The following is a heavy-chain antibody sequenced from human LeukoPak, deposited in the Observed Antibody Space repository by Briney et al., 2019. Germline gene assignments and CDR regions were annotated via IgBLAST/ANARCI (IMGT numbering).Heavy chain of an antibody. Sequence: GASVKVSCKASGYTFTNYYMHWVRQAPGQGLEWMGIINPSGGTTSYAQKFQGRVTMTRDMSTSTVYMELSSLRSEDTAVYYCARDPTYYDFWSGYLSTFDIWGQGTMVTVSS. CDR2: INPSGGTT. V-gene: IGHV1-46*01. J-gene: IGHJ3*02. CDR1: GYTFTNYY. D-gene: IGHD3-3*01. CDR3: ARDPTYYDFWSGYLSTFDI.